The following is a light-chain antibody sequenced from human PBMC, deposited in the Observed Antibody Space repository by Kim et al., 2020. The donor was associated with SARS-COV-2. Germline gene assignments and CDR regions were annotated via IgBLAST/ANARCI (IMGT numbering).Light chain of an antibody. CDR2: GAS. Sequence: SVSPGERAALSCRASQSVSSNLAWYQQKPGQAPRLLIYGASTRATGIPARFSGRGSGTEFTLTISSLQSEDFAVYYCQQYNNWWTFGQGTKVDIK. CDR3: QQYNNWWT. V-gene: IGKV3-15*01. CDR1: QSVSSN. J-gene: IGKJ1*01.